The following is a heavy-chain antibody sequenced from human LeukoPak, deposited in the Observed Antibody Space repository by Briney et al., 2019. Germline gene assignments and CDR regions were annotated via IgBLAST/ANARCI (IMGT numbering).Heavy chain of an antibody. D-gene: IGHD3-22*01. J-gene: IGHJ4*02. V-gene: IGHV4-4*02. Sequence: KASETLSLTCAVSGGSISSSNWWSWVRQPPGKGLEWIGGIYHSGSTNYNPSLKSRVTVSVDKSKNQFSLKLSSVTAADTAVYYCARRISDSSGYFYYFDYWGQGTLVTVSS. CDR2: IYHSGST. CDR3: ARRISDSSGYFYYFDY. CDR1: GGSISSSNW.